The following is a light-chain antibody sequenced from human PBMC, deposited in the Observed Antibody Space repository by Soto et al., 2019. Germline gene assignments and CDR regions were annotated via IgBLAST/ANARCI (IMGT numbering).Light chain of an antibody. CDR2: TNN. Sequence: QSVLTQPPSVSGAPGQRVTISCTGTSSNIGGGFDVQWYQQLPGAAPKLLIYTNNRRPSGVPDRFSGSKSGTSASLAITGLQSDDEADYYCAAWDDSLNGPVFGGGTKVTVL. CDR3: AAWDDSLNGPV. J-gene: IGLJ2*01. CDR1: SSNIGGGFD. V-gene: IGLV1-40*01.